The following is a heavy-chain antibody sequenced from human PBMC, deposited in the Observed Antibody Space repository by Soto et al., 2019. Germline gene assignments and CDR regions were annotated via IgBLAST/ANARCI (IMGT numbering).Heavy chain of an antibody. Sequence: QVQLVQSGAEVKKPGSSVKVSCKASGGTFSSYAISWVRQAPGQGLEWMGGIIPICGTANYAQKFQGRVTITADESASTAYMELSSLRSEDTAVYYCARGAVNCSGGSCYPSDAFDIWGQGTMVTVSS. J-gene: IGHJ3*02. D-gene: IGHD2-15*01. CDR3: ARGAVNCSGGSCYPSDAFDI. CDR2: IIPICGTA. CDR1: GGTFSSYA. V-gene: IGHV1-69*01.